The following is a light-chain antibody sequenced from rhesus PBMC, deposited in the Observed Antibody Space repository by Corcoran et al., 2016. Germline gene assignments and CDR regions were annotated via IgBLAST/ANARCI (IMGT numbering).Light chain of an antibody. Sequence: EIVMTQSPATLALSPGERATLSCRASQSVSSYLAWYEQKPGQAPRLLIYGASSRANGIPDRFRGRGSGTELTLTISSLEPEDVGVYFCLQSSNWYSFGQGTKVEIK. CDR2: GAS. CDR1: QSVSSY. V-gene: IGKV3-24*04. J-gene: IGKJ2*01. CDR3: LQSSNWYS.